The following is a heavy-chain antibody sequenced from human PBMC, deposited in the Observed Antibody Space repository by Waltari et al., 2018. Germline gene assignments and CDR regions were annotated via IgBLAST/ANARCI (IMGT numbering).Heavy chain of an antibody. CDR2: TYSGGST. D-gene: IGHD2-2*01. CDR1: GFTFSSYA. V-gene: IGHV3-23*03. J-gene: IGHJ4*02. Sequence: EVQLLESGGGLVQPGGSLRLSCAASGFTFSSYAMSWVGQAPGKVMARVSGTYSGGSTYCADSLTGRFTISRDNSENTLYLQMNSLIAEDTAVYYCAQVHRSSIPGYWGPGTLVTVSS. CDR3: AQVHRSSIPGY.